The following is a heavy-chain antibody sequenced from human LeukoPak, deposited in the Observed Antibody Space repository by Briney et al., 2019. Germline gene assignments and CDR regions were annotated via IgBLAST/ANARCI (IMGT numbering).Heavy chain of an antibody. V-gene: IGHV4-31*03. Sequence: SQTLSLTCTVSGGSISSGGYYWSWIRQHPGKGLEWIGYIYYSGSTYYNPSLESRVTISVDTSKNQFSLKLSSVTAADTAVYYCARGGYSSSWSHDYWGQGTLVTVSS. D-gene: IGHD6-13*01. J-gene: IGHJ4*02. CDR3: ARGGYSSSWSHDY. CDR2: IYYSGST. CDR1: GGSISSGGYY.